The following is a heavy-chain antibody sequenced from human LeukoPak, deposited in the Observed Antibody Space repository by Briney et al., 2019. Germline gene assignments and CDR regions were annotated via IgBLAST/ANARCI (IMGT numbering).Heavy chain of an antibody. D-gene: IGHD3-10*01. J-gene: IGHJ6*04. Sequence: PGGSLRLSCAASGFTFSSYWMSWVRQAPGKGLEWVANIKQDGSEKYYVDSVKGRFTISRDNAKNSLYLQMNSLRAEDTAVYYCAREGRVLLWFGEPTPLDVWGKGTTVTISS. CDR3: AREGRVLLWFGEPTPLDV. CDR1: GFTFSSYW. CDR2: IKQDGSEK. V-gene: IGHV3-7*01.